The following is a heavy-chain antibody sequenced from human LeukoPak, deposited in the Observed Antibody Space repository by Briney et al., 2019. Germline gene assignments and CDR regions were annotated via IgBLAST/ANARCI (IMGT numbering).Heavy chain of an antibody. D-gene: IGHD3-10*01. Sequence: GGSLRLSCAASGFTFSSYAMHWVRQAPGKGLEWVAVISYDGSNKYYADSVKGRFTISRDNSKNTLYLQMNSLRAEDTAVYYCARGSMVRGVTTHYYYYMDVWGKGTTVTVSS. J-gene: IGHJ6*03. CDR2: ISYDGSNK. V-gene: IGHV3-30*04. CDR1: GFTFSSYA. CDR3: ARGSMVRGVTTHYYYYMDV.